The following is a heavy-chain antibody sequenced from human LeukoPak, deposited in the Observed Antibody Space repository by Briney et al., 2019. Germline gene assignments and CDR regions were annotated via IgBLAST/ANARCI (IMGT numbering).Heavy chain of an antibody. CDR2: ISHDGNNK. D-gene: IGHD3-10*01. V-gene: IGHV3-30*03. CDR1: GFPFSDYG. Sequence: GGSLRLSCAASGFPFSDYGMYWVRQAPGKGLEWLAVISHDGNNKYYADSVKGRFTISRDNAKNSLYLQMNSLRAEDTAVYYCARDVYYGSGSPRLDYWGQGTLVTVSS. J-gene: IGHJ4*02. CDR3: ARDVYYGSGSPRLDY.